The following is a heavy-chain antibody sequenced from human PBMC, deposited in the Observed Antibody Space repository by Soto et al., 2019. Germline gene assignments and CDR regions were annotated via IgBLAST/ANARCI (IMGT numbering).Heavy chain of an antibody. Sequence: EVQLVESGGGLVQPGRSLRLSCAASGFTFDDYAMHWVRQAPGKGLEWVSGISWNSGSIGYADSVKGRFTISRDNAKNSLDLQMNSLRAEDTALYYCAKERGGDWNYYYGMDVWGQGTTVTVSS. D-gene: IGHD1-1*01. J-gene: IGHJ6*02. CDR2: ISWNSGSI. CDR1: GFTFDDYA. V-gene: IGHV3-9*01. CDR3: AKERGGDWNYYYGMDV.